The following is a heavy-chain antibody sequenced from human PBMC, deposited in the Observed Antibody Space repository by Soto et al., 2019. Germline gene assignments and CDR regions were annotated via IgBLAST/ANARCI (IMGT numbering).Heavy chain of an antibody. CDR1: GYTFTSYG. J-gene: IGHJ4*02. D-gene: IGHD4-17*01. Sequence: GASVKVSCKASGYTFTSYGISWVRQAPGQGLEWMGWISAYNGNTNYAQKLQGRVTMTTDTSTSTAYMELRSLRSDDTAVYYCARVLYGDYGGLEFGYWGQGTLVTVSS. V-gene: IGHV1-18*04. CDR2: ISAYNGNT. CDR3: ARVLYGDYGGLEFGY.